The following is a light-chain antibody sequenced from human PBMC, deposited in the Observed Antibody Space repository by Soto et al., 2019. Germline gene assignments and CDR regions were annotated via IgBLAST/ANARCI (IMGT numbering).Light chain of an antibody. CDR3: QQYASAPLI. J-gene: IGKJ4*01. CDR1: QTVAKNY. Sequence: EIVLTQSPGTLSLSPGERATLSCRASQTVAKNYLAWYQQQPGQAPRLLIYDASTRATGIPDRFTGSGSATDFTLTINRLEPEDFAVYYCQQYASAPLIFGGGTKVEIK. CDR2: DAS. V-gene: IGKV3-20*01.